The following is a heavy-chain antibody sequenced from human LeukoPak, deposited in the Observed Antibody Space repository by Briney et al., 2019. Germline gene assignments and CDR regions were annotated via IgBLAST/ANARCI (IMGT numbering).Heavy chain of an antibody. CDR2: IYHSGST. V-gene: IGHV4-30-2*01. Sequence: PSQTLSLTCAVSGGSISSGGYSWSWIRQPPGKGLEWIGYIYHSGSTYYNPSLKSRVTISVDRSKNQFSLKLSSVTAANTAVYYCARGNNWFDPWGQGTLVTVSS. CDR1: GGSISSGGYS. J-gene: IGHJ5*02. CDR3: ARGNNWFDP.